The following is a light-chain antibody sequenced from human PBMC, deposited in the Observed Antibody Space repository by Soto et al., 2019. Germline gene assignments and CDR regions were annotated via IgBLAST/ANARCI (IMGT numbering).Light chain of an antibody. Sequence: DVGMTQSPLSLPVTLGQPASISCRASQSRVYSAGDTYLNWFHQRPGQSPRRLIYKDSKRDSGVLDRFSGSGSGTDFTLKISCVESEDVGVYYCMQGTHWPRTFGQGT. CDR1: QSRVYSAGDTY. V-gene: IGKV2-30*01. CDR3: MQGTHWPRT. J-gene: IGKJ1*01. CDR2: KDS.